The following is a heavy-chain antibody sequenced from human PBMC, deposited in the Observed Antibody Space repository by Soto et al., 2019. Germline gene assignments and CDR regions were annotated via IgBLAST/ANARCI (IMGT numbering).Heavy chain of an antibody. D-gene: IGHD6-19*01. J-gene: IGHJ6*02. CDR2: IYYSGST. CDR3: ARARAVAGQRDYYYYGMDV. CDR1: GGSISSYY. V-gene: IGHV4-59*01. Sequence: SATLSLTCTVSGGSISSYYWSWIRQPPGKGLEWIGYIYYSGSTNYNPSLKSRVTISVDTSKNQFSLKLSSVTAADTAVYYCARARAVAGQRDYYYYGMDVWGQGTTVTVSS.